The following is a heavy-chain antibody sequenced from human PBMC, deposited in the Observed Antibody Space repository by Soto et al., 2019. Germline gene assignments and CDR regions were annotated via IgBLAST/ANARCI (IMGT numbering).Heavy chain of an antibody. J-gene: IGHJ5*02. V-gene: IGHV4-59*01. D-gene: IGHD5-12*01. CDR2: IYYSGNT. Sequence: SETLSLTCTVSGGSINNYFWSWIRQPPGKGLEWIGYIYYSGNTNYNPSLKSRVTISVDTSEKQFSLKLSSVTAADTAVYYCARLSGYSTTWQASNWFDPWGQGTLVTVSS. CDR3: ARLSGYSTTWQASNWFDP. CDR1: GGSINNYF.